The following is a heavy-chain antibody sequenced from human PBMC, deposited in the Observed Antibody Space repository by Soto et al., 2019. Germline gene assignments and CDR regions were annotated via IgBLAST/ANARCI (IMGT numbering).Heavy chain of an antibody. D-gene: IGHD3-22*01. V-gene: IGHV1-69*12. J-gene: IGHJ5*02. CDR1: GDRFSSYV. Sequence: QVQLVQSGAEVKKPGSSVKVSCKASGDRFSSYVISWVRQAPGQGLEWMGGINPIFGTANYAQKFQGRLTMTADESTSTAYMELSSLRSEDTVVYYCARDWNSSGFPNWFEPWGQGTLVTVSS. CDR3: ARDWNSSGFPNWFEP. CDR2: INPIFGTA.